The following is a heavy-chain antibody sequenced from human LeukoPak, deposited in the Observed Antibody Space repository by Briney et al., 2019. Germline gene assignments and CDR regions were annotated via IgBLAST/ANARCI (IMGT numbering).Heavy chain of an antibody. J-gene: IGHJ4*02. V-gene: IGHV3-74*01. Sequence: GGSLRLSCAASGFTFSSYWTHWVRQAPGKGLVWVSRINSDGSSTSYADSVKGRFTISRDNAKNTLYLQMNSLRAEDTAVYYCARVPTAMVSYPLDYWGQGTLVTVSS. CDR3: ARVPTAMVSYPLDY. D-gene: IGHD5-18*01. CDR2: INSDGSST. CDR1: GFTFSSYW.